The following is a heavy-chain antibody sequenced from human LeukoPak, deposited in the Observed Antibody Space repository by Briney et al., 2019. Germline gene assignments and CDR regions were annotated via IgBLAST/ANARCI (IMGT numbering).Heavy chain of an antibody. CDR1: GFTFGSYW. J-gene: IGHJ6*02. V-gene: IGHV3-9*01. D-gene: IGHD2/OR15-2a*01. CDR2: ISWNSGSI. Sequence: GGSLRLSCAASGFTFGSYWMSWVRQAPGKGLEWVSGISWNSGSIGYADSVKGRFTISRDNAKNSLYLQMNSLRAEDTALYYCAKAGDTFYYGMDVWGQGTTVTVSS. CDR3: AKAGDTFYYGMDV.